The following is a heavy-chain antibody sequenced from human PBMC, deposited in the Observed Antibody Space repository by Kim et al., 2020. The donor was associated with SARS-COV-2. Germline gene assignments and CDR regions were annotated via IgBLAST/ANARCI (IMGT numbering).Heavy chain of an antibody. CDR3: ARVSSYSSSNWFDP. D-gene: IGHD6-13*01. J-gene: IGHJ5*02. V-gene: IGHV4-61*02. CDR2: VYTSGST. CDR1: GGSISGGTYY. Sequence: SETLSLTCTVSGGSISGGTYYWSWIRQPAGKGLEWIGRVYTSGSTNYNPSLKSRVTISVDTSKNQFSLKLSSVTAADTAVYYCARVSSYSSSNWFDPWGQGTLVTVSS.